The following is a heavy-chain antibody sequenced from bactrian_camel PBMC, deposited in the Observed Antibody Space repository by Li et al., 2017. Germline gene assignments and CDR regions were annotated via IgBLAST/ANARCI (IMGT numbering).Heavy chain of an antibody. CDR2: INSGSI. J-gene: IGHJ4*01. D-gene: IGHD6*01. CDR1: GFTFSSYD. Sequence: VQLVESGGGLVQPGGSLRLSCAASGFTFSSYDTSWVRQAPGKGLEWVSAINSGSIYYADSVKGRFTLSRDNAKNTLYLQLNSLKTEDTAMYYCAKHGQYGGGRYYDYWGQGTQVTVS. CDR3: AKHGQYGGGRYYDY. V-gene: IGHV3S40*01.